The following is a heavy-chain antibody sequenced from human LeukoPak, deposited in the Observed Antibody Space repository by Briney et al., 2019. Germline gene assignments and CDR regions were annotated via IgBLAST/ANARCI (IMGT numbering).Heavy chain of an antibody. D-gene: IGHD3-10*01. CDR3: ARGGGSAASGSQVRVDYMDV. Sequence: GGSLRLSCAASGFTFDDYAMYWVRQAPGKGLEWVSGISWNSGSIGYADSVEGRFTISRDNAKNSLFLHMNSLRVEDTALYYCARGGGSAASGSQVRVDYMDVWGKGTTVTVSS. V-gene: IGHV3-9*01. CDR2: ISWNSGSI. J-gene: IGHJ6*03. CDR1: GFTFDDYA.